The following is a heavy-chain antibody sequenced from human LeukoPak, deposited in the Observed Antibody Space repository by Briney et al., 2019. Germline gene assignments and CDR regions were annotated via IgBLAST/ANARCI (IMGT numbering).Heavy chain of an antibody. CDR1: GYTFTSYG. Sequence: ASVKVSCKASGYTFTSYGISWVRQAPGQGLEWMGWISAYNGNTNYAQKLQGRVTMTTDTSTSTAYMELRSLRSDDTAVYYCARARYSSTVTTNPVSYWGQGTLVTVSS. CDR3: ARARYSSTVTTNPVSY. J-gene: IGHJ4*02. CDR2: ISAYNGNT. V-gene: IGHV1-18*01. D-gene: IGHD4-17*01.